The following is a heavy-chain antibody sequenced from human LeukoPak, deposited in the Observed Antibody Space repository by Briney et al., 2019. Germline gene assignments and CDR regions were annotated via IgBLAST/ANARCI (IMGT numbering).Heavy chain of an antibody. J-gene: IGHJ4*02. CDR1: GFTFSSYG. Sequence: PGGSLRLSCAASGFTFSSYGMHWVRQAPGKGLEWVAFIRYDGSNKYYADSVKGRFTISRDNSKNTLYLQMNSLRAEDTAVYYCAKDLRGVISGFDYWGRGTLVTVSS. CDR2: IRYDGSNK. CDR3: AKDLRGVISGFDY. V-gene: IGHV3-30*02. D-gene: IGHD3-10*01.